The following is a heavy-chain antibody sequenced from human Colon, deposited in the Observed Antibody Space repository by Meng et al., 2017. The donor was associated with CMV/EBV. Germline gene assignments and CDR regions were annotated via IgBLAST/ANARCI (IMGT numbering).Heavy chain of an antibody. D-gene: IGHD3-10*01. CDR2: ISYDGSNK. Sequence: ISCAASGLTFTSYAMHWVRQAPGKGLEWVGVISYDGSNKYFADSVKGRFDMSRDNGKNTLYLQMNSLRTEDTAIYYCVRDTSFYYDAGSYLLDFWGQGTLVTVSS. CDR1: GLTFTSYA. V-gene: IGHV3-30*09. J-gene: IGHJ4*02. CDR3: VRDTSFYYDAGSYLLDF.